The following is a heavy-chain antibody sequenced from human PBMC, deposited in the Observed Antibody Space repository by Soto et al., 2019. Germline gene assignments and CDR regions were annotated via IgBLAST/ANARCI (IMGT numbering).Heavy chain of an antibody. CDR1: GYSFGAYW. V-gene: IGHV5-51*01. CDR3: ARGGIIGTPTDF. Sequence: CESLKISCQGSGYSFGAYWIGWVRQMPGKGLEWMGIIFPGDSDTRYRPSFQGQVTISVDKSINTAYLQWSSLKTSDTAMYFCARGGIIGTPTDFWGQVTQATVPS. J-gene: IGHJ4*02. CDR2: IFPGDSDT. D-gene: IGHD2-15*01.